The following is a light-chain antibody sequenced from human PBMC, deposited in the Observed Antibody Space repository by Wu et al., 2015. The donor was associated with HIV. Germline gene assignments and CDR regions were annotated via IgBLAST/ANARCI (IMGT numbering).Light chain of an antibody. CDR3: HQYSSLPST. Sequence: EIVLTQSPGTLSLSPGERATLSCRASQSVSSSYLAWYQQKPGQAPRLLIYGASSRATGIPDRFSGSGSGTDFTLTIARLEPEDFAVYYCHQYSSLPSTFGQGTKVEFK. V-gene: IGKV3-20*01. J-gene: IGKJ1*01. CDR1: QSVSSSY. CDR2: GAS.